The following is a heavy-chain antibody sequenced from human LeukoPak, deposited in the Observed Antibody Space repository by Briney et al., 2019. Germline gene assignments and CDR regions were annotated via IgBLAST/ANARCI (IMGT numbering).Heavy chain of an antibody. CDR2: IIPILGIA. CDR1: GGTFSSYA. Sequence: SVTVSCKASGGTFSSYAISWVRQAPGQGLAWMGRIIPILGIANYAQKFQGRVTITADKSTSTAYMELSSLRSEDTAVYYCAREPRTYYYDSSGYYYPFDYWGQGNLVTVSS. CDR3: AREPRTYYYDSSGYYYPFDY. J-gene: IGHJ4*02. D-gene: IGHD3-22*01. V-gene: IGHV1-69*04.